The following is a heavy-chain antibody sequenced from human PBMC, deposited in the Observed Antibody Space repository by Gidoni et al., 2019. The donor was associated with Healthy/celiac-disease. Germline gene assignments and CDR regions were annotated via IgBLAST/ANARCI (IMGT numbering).Heavy chain of an antibody. CDR1: ACTFSSSA. CDR2: IIPIFGTA. CDR3: ATYRTPMTMVRGVPLTYYYYGMDV. J-gene: IGHJ6*02. D-gene: IGHD3-10*01. V-gene: IGHV1-69*06. Sequence: QVQLSQSGAEVTKPGSSVKVSCTASACTFSSSAISWVRQAPGQGLEGMGGIIPIFGTANYAQKFKGRVTITADKSTSTDYMELSSRRSEDTAVYYWATYRTPMTMVRGVPLTYYYYGMDVWGQGTTVTVSS.